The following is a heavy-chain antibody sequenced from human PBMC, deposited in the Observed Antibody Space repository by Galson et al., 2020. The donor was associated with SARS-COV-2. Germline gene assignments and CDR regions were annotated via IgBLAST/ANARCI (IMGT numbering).Heavy chain of an antibody. CDR1: GYTFTGYY. D-gene: IGHD3-10*01. J-gene: IGHJ6*03. CDR3: ARAALWFGSYYRGV. CDR2: INPNSGGT. V-gene: IGHV1-2*02. Sequence: VKVSCKASGYTFTGYYMHWVRQAPGQGLEWMGWINPNSGGTNYAQKFQGRVTMTRDTSISTAYMELSRLRSDDTAVYYCARAALWFGSYYRGVWGKGTTVTISS.